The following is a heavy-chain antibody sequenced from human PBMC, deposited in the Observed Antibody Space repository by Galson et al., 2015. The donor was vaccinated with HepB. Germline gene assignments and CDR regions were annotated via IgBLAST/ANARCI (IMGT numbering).Heavy chain of an antibody. CDR3: ARDSSSWYVTLNWFDP. D-gene: IGHD6-13*01. V-gene: IGHV5-10-1*01. CDR1: GYSFTSYW. J-gene: IGHJ5*02. Sequence: QSGAEVKKPGESLRISCKGSGYSFTSYWISWVRQMPGKGLEWMGRIDPSDSYTNYSPSFQGHVTISADKSISTAYLQWSSLKASDTAMYYCARDSSSWYVTLNWFDPWGQGTLVTVSS. CDR2: IDPSDSYT.